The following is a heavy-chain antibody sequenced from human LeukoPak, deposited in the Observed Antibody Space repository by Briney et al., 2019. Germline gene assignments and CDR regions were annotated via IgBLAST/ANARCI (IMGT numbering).Heavy chain of an antibody. CDR1: GGTSNSYY. CDR3: ARRDSGAHAFDI. V-gene: IGHV4-34*01. J-gene: IGHJ3*02. D-gene: IGHD3-10*01. Sequence: KPSETLSLTCGVYGGTSNSYYWNYFRQPPGKGLEWIGEINRSGNTNYNPSLKSRVTMSVDTYKNHFSLKMTSVTAADTGIYYCARRDSGAHAFDIWGQGTMVTVSS. CDR2: INRSGNT.